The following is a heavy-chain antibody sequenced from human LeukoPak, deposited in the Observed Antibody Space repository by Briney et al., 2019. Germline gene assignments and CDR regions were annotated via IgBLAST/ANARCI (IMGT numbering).Heavy chain of an antibody. CDR2: ISGSGGST. V-gene: IGHV3-23*01. J-gene: IGHJ5*02. CDR3: AKDRAYYDSSGSNWFDP. CDR1: GFTLSSYA. Sequence: PGGSLRLSCAASGFTLSSYAMSWVRQAPGKGLEWVSAISGSGGSTYYADSVKGRFTISRDNSKHTLYLQMNSLRAEDPAVYYCAKDRAYYDSSGSNWFDPWGQGTLVTVSS. D-gene: IGHD3-22*01.